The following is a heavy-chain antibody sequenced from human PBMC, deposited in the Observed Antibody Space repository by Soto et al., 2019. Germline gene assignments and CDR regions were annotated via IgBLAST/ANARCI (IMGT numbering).Heavy chain of an antibody. J-gene: IGHJ6*02. CDR2: ISSRGISI. Sequence: GGSLRLSCAVSGFTFSDYYMSWIRQAPGKGLEWVSYISSRGISIYYADSVKGRFTISRDNAKNSLYLQMNGLRAEDTAVYYCARGYYDFWSGYYISPYGMDVWGQGTPVTVYS. CDR3: ARGYYDFWSGYYISPYGMDV. D-gene: IGHD3-3*01. CDR1: GFTFSDYY. V-gene: IGHV3-11*01.